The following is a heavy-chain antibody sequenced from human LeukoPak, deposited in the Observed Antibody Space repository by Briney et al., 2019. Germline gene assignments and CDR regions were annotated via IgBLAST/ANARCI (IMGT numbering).Heavy chain of an antibody. CDR1: GGSFSGYY. J-gene: IGHJ4*02. V-gene: IGHV4-34*01. CDR3: ASGAAAGIPKVDY. CDR2: IYHSGST. D-gene: IGHD6-13*01. Sequence: PSETLSLTCAVYGGSFSGYYWSWIRQPPGKGLEWIGKIYHSGSTNYNPSPKSRVTISVDKSKNQFTLKLSSVTAADTAVYYCASGAAAGIPKVDYWGQGTLVTVSS.